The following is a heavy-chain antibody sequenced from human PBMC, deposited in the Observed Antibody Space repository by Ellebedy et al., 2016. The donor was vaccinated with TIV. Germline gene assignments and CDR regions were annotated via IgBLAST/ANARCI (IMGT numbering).Heavy chain of an antibody. Sequence: AASVKVSCKASGGTFSSYGFIWVRQAPGQGLECMGGIIPMFGTTNYAQKFQGRVTITADESTSTAYMELSSLRSEDTAVYYCARGRWPTHYFYYGMDVWGQGTTVTVSS. CDR3: ARGRWPTHYFYYGMDV. J-gene: IGHJ6*02. V-gene: IGHV1-69*13. CDR1: GGTFSSYG. CDR2: IIPMFGTT. D-gene: IGHD4-23*01.